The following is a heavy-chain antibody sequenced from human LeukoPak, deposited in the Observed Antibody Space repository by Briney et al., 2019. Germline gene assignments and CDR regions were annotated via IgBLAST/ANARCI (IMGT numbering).Heavy chain of an antibody. D-gene: IGHD2-21*02. J-gene: IGHJ3*01. CDR1: GGSFSGYY. CDR3: ARGRVTPGAFDV. Sequence: PSETLSLICAVYGGSFSGYYWSWIRQPPGKGLEWIGEINHSGSTNYNPSLKSRVTISVDTSKNQFSLKLSSVTAADTAVYYCARGRVTPGAFDVWGQGTMVTVSS. CDR2: INHSGST. V-gene: IGHV4-34*01.